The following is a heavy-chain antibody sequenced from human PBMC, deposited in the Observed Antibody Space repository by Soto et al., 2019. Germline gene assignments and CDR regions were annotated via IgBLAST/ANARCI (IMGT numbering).Heavy chain of an antibody. Sequence: EVQLLESGGGLVQPGGSLRLSCAASGFTFGSYAMNWLRQAPGRGLECVSFISGSGRTTYYADSVKGRFTVSRDNSKKTLSLQMNSLRAEDTALYYCAKFRGPSYSYYSMDVWGKGTTVTVSS. V-gene: IGHV3-23*01. CDR2: ISGSGRTT. CDR1: GFTFGSYA. CDR3: AKFRGPSYSYYSMDV. J-gene: IGHJ6*03. D-gene: IGHD3-16*01.